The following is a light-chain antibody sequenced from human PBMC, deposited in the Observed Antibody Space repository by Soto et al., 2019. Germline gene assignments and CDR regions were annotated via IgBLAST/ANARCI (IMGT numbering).Light chain of an antibody. V-gene: IGKV1-5*03. CDR3: QQYHIYSGT. CDR1: QTIDSW. CDR2: KAS. Sequence: DNQLTQSPSTLSASVVDRLTITCRASQTIDSWLAWYQQRPGKPPNLLIYKASTLASGVPSRFSGSGSGTEFTLTINSLQPDDFATYYCQQYHIYSGTFGQGTKVDI. J-gene: IGKJ1*01.